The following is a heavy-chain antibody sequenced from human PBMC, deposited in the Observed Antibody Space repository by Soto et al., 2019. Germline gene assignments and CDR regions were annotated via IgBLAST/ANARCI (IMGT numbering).Heavy chain of an antibody. Sequence: QVQLVQSGAEVKKPGASVKVSCKASGYTFTSYAMHWVRQAPGQRLEWMGWINAGNGNTKYSQKFQGRVTITRDTSAGTAYMELSSVSNEDTAVDHCARGYLEYSNRWYLSGGAPPLQHVRHNRFDPWGQGTLVTVSS. CDR2: INAGNGNT. CDR3: ARGYLEYSNRWYLSGGAPPLQHVRHNRFDP. D-gene: IGHD6-13*01. CDR1: GYTFTSYA. V-gene: IGHV1-3*01. J-gene: IGHJ5*02.